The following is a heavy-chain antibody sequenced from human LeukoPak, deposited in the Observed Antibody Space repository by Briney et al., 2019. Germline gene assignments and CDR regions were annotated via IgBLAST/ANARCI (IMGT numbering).Heavy chain of an antibody. CDR3: ARSPTSEYSSLGY. Sequence: GGSLRLSCAASGFTFSSYGMHWVRQAPGKGLEWVAFIRYDGSNKYYADSVKGRFTISRDNSKNTLYLQMNSLRAEDTAVYYCARSPTSEYSSLGYWGQGTLVTVSS. D-gene: IGHD6-6*01. CDR1: GFTFSSYG. V-gene: IGHV3-30*02. CDR2: IRYDGSNK. J-gene: IGHJ4*02.